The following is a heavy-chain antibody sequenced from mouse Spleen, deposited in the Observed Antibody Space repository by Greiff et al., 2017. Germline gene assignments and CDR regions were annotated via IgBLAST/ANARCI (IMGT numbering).Heavy chain of an antibody. Sequence: QVQLQQPGAELVKPGASVKLSCTASGYTFTSYWMHWVKQRPGQGLEWIGMIHTNSGSTNYNEKFKSKATLTVDKSYSTAYMQLSSLTSEDSAVYCCARWGSSGYGDYWGQGTTLTVSS. V-gene: IGHV1-64*01. J-gene: IGHJ2*01. CDR1: GYTFTSYW. CDR2: IHTNSGST. D-gene: IGHD3-2*02. CDR3: ARWGSSGYGDY.